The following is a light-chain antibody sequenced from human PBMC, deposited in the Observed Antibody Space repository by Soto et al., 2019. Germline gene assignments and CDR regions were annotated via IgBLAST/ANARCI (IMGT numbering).Light chain of an antibody. J-gene: IGKJ2*01. Sequence: EIVMTQSPATLSVSPGERATLSCRASQSVSSNLAWYQQKPGQAPRLLIYGASTRATGIPDRFSGSGSGTEFTLTISSLQSEDFAVYYCQQYNNWQYTFGQGTKLEIK. CDR3: QQYNNWQYT. CDR2: GAS. CDR1: QSVSSN. V-gene: IGKV3-15*01.